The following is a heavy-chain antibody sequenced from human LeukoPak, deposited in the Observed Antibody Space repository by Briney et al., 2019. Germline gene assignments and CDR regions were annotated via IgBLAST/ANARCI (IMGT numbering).Heavy chain of an antibody. V-gene: IGHV3-23*01. J-gene: IGHJ4*02. CDR2: ISGSGDNT. CDR3: AKTRPLDSSSWSHGDY. Sequence: GGSLRLSCAASGFTFSSYAMSWVRQAPGKGLEWVSGISGSGDNTYYADSVKGRFTISRDNSKNTLYLQMNSLRAEDTAVYYCAKTRPLDSSSWSHGDYWGQGTLVTVSS. CDR1: GFTFSSYA. D-gene: IGHD6-13*01.